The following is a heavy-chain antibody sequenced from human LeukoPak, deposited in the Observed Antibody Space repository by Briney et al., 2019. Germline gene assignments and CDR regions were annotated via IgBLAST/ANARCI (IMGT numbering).Heavy chain of an antibody. CDR3: ATATPPVFSGGSCYLDY. CDR1: GFTFSNSA. D-gene: IGHD2-15*01. CDR2: ISGRGDNT. V-gene: IGHV3-23*01. J-gene: IGHJ4*02. Sequence: GGSLRLSCAASGFTFSNSAMAWVRQAPGKGLDWVSDISGRGDNTYYATSVKDPFSISRDKSKNTPYLRINSLRGEDTAVYYCATATPPVFSGGSCYLDYWGQGTLVTVSS.